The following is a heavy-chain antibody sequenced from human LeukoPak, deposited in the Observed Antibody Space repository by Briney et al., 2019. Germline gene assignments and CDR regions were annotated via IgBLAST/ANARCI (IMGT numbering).Heavy chain of an antibody. CDR3: ARHIRPGYSYGLFDY. J-gene: IGHJ4*02. Sequence: SETLSLTCAVYGGSFSAYYWNWIRHCPGRGLEWIGSIYYSGSTYYNPSLKSRVTISVDTSKNQFTLKLSSVTAADTAVYYCARHIRPGYSYGLFDYWGQGTLVTVSS. CDR2: IYYSGST. D-gene: IGHD5-18*01. CDR1: GGSFSAYY. V-gene: IGHV4-34*01.